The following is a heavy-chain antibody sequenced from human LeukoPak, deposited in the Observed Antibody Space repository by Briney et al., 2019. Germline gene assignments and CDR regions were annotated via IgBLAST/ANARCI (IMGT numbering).Heavy chain of an antibody. CDR2: ISAYNGNT. J-gene: IGHJ6*03. D-gene: IGHD3-16*01. V-gene: IGHV1-18*01. Sequence: ASVKVSCKASGYTFISYGISWVRQAPGQGLEWMGWISAYNGNTNYAQKLQGRVTMTTHTSTNTAYMELRSLRSDDTAVYYCARGVAYDYVWGSYYDGRAPLYYYYYMDVWGKGTTVTVSS. CDR1: GYTFISYG. CDR3: ARGVAYDYVWGSYYDGRAPLYYYYYMDV.